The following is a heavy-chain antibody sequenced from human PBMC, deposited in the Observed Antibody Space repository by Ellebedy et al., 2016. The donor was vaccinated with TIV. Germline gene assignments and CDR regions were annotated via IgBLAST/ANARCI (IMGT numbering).Heavy chain of an antibody. J-gene: IGHJ3*02. Sequence: GESLKISXIASGSTFTIHAMSWVRHAPGKGLEWVSSIGGSGAATYYADSVKGRFTISRDNSQNTLFLQMSRLRVEDTAIYYCAKVKTVTGDVGAFDIWGQGTMVTVS. CDR1: GSTFTIHA. V-gene: IGHV3-23*01. D-gene: IGHD7-27*01. CDR2: IGGSGAAT. CDR3: AKVKTVTGDVGAFDI.